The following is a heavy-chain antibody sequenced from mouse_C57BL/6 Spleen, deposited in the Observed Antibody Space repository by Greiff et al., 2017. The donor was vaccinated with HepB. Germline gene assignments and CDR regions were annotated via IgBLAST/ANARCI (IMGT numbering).Heavy chain of an antibody. CDR1: GYTFTGYW. D-gene: IGHD2-4*01. CDR3: ARGDYDSWFAY. Sequence: QVQLQQSGAELMKPGASVKPSCKATGYTFTGYWIEWVKQRPGHGLEWIGEILPGSGSTNYNEKFKGKATFTADTSSNTAYMQLSSLTTEDSAIYYCARGDYDSWFAYWGQGTLVTVSA. J-gene: IGHJ3*01. V-gene: IGHV1-9*01. CDR2: ILPGSGST.